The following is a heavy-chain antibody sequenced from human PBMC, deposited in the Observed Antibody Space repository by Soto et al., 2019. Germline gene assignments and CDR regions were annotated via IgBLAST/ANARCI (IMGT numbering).Heavy chain of an antibody. J-gene: IGHJ5*02. V-gene: IGHV1-69*06. CDR1: GGTFSSYA. Sequence: QVQLVQSGAEVKKPGSSVKVSCNASGGTFSSYAISWVRQAPGQGLEWMGGIIPIFGTANYAQKFQGRVTRTADKSTSTAYRELSSQRSEDTAAYYCAREDSWFDPWGQGTLVTVSS. CDR2: IIPIFGTA. CDR3: AREDSWFDP.